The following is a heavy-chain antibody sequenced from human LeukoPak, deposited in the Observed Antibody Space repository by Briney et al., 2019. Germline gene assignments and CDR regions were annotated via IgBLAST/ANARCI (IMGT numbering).Heavy chain of an antibody. CDR3: ARVGYSGYDYVSWFDP. V-gene: IGHV5-51*01. J-gene: IGHJ5*02. Sequence: GESLKISCKGSGYSFTSYWIPWVRRMPGKGLEWMGIIYPGDSDTRYSPSFQGQVTISADKSISTAYLQWSSLKASDTAMYYCARVGYSGYDYVSWFDPWGQGTLVTVSS. CDR2: IYPGDSDT. CDR1: GYSFTSYW. D-gene: IGHD5-12*01.